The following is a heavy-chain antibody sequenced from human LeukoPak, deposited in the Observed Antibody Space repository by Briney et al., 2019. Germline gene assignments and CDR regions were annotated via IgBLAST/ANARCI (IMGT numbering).Heavy chain of an antibody. J-gene: IGHJ6*03. D-gene: IGHD6-13*01. CDR2: INPNSGGT. Sequence: ASVKVSCKASGYTFGSYGISWVRQAPGQGLEWMGWINPNSGGTNYAQKFQGRVTMTRDTSISTAYMELSRLRSDDTAVYYCARGSIAAAGYYYYYYMDVWGKGTTVTISS. V-gene: IGHV1-2*02. CDR1: GYTFGSYG. CDR3: ARGSIAAAGYYYYYYMDV.